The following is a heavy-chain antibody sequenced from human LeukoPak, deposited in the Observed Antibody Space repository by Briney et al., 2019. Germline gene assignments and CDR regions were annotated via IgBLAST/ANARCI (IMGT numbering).Heavy chain of an antibody. J-gene: IGHJ4*02. Sequence: GASLKVSCKISGYTLTHFSMHWVGQAPGKGLEWMGGFNRVDGGPIYAPHLQGRVTVTEDTSTDTAYMELSSLRSEDTAVYYCATLDSYYDNSGRPLVPDWGQGTLVTVSS. D-gene: IGHD3-22*01. CDR3: ATLDSYYDNSGRPLVPD. CDR2: FNRVDGGP. CDR1: GYTLTHFS. V-gene: IGHV1-24*01.